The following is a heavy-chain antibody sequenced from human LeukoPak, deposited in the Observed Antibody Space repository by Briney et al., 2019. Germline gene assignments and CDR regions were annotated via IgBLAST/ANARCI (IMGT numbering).Heavy chain of an antibody. CDR3: AKDWQWLRTGEYFDY. D-gene: IGHD6-19*01. CDR2: IRTDGGTK. V-gene: IGHV3-74*01. Sequence: GGSLRLSCEGSGFSFSSYWMHWVRQAPGKGLAWVSRIRTDGGTKYYADSVKGRFTISRDNSKNTLYLQMNSLRAEDTAVYYCAKDWQWLRTGEYFDYWGQGTLVTVSS. J-gene: IGHJ4*02. CDR1: GFSFSSYW.